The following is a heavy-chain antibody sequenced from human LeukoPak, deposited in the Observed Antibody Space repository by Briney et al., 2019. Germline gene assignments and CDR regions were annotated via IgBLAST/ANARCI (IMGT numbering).Heavy chain of an antibody. J-gene: IGHJ4*02. V-gene: IGHV6-1*01. D-gene: IGHD6-19*01. CDR1: GDSVSSNSAA. CDR3: ARVGNSSAWYFDY. Sequence: SQTLSLTCAISGDSVSSNSAAWNWIRQSSSRGLEWLGRTYYRSKWYNDYVVSVKGRVTINPDTSKNQFSLQLNSVTPEDTAVYYCARVGNSSAWYFDYWGQGTLVTVSS. CDR2: TYYRSKWYN.